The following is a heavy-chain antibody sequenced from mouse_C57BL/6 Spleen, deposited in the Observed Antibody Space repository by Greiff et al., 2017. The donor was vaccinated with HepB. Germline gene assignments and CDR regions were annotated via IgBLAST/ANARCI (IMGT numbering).Heavy chain of an antibody. V-gene: IGHV5-17*01. J-gene: IGHJ2*01. CDR3: ARWVGHYFDY. CDR2: ISSGSSTI. Sequence: EVHLVESGGGLVKPGGSLKLSCAASGFTFSDYGMHWVRQAPEKGLEWVAYISSGSSTIYYADTVKGRFTISRDNAKNTLFLQMTSLRSEDTAMDYCARWVGHYFDYWGQGTTLTVSS. CDR1: GFTFSDYG. D-gene: IGHD4-1*01.